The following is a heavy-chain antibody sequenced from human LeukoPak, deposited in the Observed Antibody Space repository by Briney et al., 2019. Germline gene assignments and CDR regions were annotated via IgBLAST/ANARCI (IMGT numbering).Heavy chain of an antibody. Sequence: SQTLSLTCTVSGGSISSGDYYWSWIRQPPGKGLEWIGYIYYSGSTYYNPSLKSRVTISVDTSKNQFSLKLSSVTAADTAVYYCARGPWGLLTLNYWGQGTLVTVSS. V-gene: IGHV4-30-4*01. CDR2: IYYSGST. CDR3: ARGPWGLLTLNY. D-gene: IGHD1-26*01. J-gene: IGHJ4*02. CDR1: GGSISSGDYY.